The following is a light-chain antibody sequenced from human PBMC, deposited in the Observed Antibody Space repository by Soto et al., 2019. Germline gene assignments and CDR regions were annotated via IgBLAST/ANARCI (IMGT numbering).Light chain of an antibody. Sequence: DIQMTPSPSTLSGSVGDRVTITCRASQTISSWLAWYQQKPGKAPKLLIYKASTLKSGVPSRFSGSGFGTEFSLTISSLQPDDFATYYCQQYNSYLWTFGQGTKVDIK. V-gene: IGKV1-5*03. CDR2: KAS. CDR3: QQYNSYLWT. J-gene: IGKJ1*01. CDR1: QTISSW.